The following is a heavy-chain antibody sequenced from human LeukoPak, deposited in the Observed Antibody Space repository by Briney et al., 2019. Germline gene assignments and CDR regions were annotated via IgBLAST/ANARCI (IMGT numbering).Heavy chain of an antibody. CDR1: GYIFIDYE. CDR2: MNPKSGDT. J-gene: IGHJ6*03. CDR3: ARGRAMDV. D-gene: IGHD3-10*01. V-gene: IGHV1-8*02. Sequence: VASVKVSCKASGYIFIDYEINWVRQAPGQGLGWMGWMNPKSGDTGYEQKFQGRVTITRDSSISTVYMELSSLRSEDTALYYCARGRAMDVWGKGTSVTVSS.